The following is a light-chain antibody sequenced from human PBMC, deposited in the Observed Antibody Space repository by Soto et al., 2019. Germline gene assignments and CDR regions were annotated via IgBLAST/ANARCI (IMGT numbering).Light chain of an antibody. J-gene: IGKJ4*01. V-gene: IGKV3-11*01. CDR3: QQRSNWPLT. Sequence: EIVLTQSPATLSLSPGERATLSCRASQSVNRYLAWFQQKPGQAPRLLIYATSKRATGIPARFSGSGSGTDFTLTISSLEPEDFAVYFCQQRSNWPLTFGGGTKVDIK. CDR2: ATS. CDR1: QSVNRY.